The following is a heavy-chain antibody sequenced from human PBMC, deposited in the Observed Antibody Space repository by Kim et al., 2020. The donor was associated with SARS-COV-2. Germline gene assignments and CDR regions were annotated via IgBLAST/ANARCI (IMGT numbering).Heavy chain of an antibody. J-gene: IGHJ4*02. Sequence: GGSLRLSCAASGSSLSRYSMDWVRQAPGKGLEWIAYLNSGGTTTYYATSVKGRFTISRDTAQNSLNLQMNSLTDEDTAIYYCARGQYYSDSTGYFYSHYWGQGTLVTVSS. CDR3: ARGQYYSDSTGYFYSHY. V-gene: IGHV3-48*02. CDR2: LNSGGTTT. D-gene: IGHD3-22*01. CDR1: GSSLSRYS.